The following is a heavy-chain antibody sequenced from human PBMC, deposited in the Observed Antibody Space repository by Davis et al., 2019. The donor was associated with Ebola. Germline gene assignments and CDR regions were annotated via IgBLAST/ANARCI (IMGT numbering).Heavy chain of an antibody. CDR2: SRNQDSRYNT. D-gene: IGHD1/OR15-1a*01. J-gene: IGHJ4*02. Sequence: GESLKISCAVSGFTFSAWYMDWVRLTPGKGLEWVGLSRNQDSRYNTEYAASVRGRFTISRDDSEKSLYLQMNSLRTEDTAVYYCVTENWYRFESWGQGTLVTVSS. V-gene: IGHV3-72*01. CDR1: GFTFSAWY. CDR3: VTENWYRFES.